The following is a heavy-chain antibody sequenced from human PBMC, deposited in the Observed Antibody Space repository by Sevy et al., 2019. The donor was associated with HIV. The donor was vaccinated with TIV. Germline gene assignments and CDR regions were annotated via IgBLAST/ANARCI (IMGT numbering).Heavy chain of an antibody. J-gene: IGHJ5*02. CDR1: GVSITDYY. CDR3: ARGGFVARGFKPYNWFDP. Sequence: SETLSLTCTVSGVSITDYYWTWIRQPAGKGLEWLGRIYESGNIYSSGYIDYNPSLQSRVTLSVDTSKNQFSLRLTSVTAADTAFYYCARGGFVARGFKPYNWFDPWGQGVLVTVS. D-gene: IGHD3-3*01. CDR2: IYESGNIYSSGYI. V-gene: IGHV4-4*07.